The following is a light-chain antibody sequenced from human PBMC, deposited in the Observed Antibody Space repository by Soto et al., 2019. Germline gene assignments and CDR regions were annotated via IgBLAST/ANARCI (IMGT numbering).Light chain of an antibody. CDR2: QDT. CDR3: QAWDGVTAV. J-gene: IGLJ2*01. CDR1: KLGDKY. Sequence: SYELTQPPSMSVSPGQTATIACSGDKLGDKYVCWYQQKSGESPILVIYQDTKRPSGIPERFSGSNSGSTATLTISGTQSIDEADYYCQAWDGVTAVFGGGTKLTVL. V-gene: IGLV3-1*01.